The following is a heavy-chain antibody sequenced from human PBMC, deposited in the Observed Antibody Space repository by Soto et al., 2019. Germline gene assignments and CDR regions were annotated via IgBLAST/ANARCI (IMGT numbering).Heavy chain of an antibody. CDR3: ARDPKPGPSKILFDT. D-gene: IGHD2-2*01. Sequence: SVKVSCKASVYTLSGYYIHWVRQAPGQGLEWMGWINTNSGGPKYAQKFRGRVTITRDTSVSTAYMELTNLTFDDTAVYFFARDPKPGPSKILFDTWG. V-gene: IGHV1-2*02. CDR1: VYTLSGYY. J-gene: IGHJ5*01. CDR2: INTNSGGP.